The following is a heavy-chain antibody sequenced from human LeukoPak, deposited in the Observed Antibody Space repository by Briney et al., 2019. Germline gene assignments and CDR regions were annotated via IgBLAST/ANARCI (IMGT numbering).Heavy chain of an antibody. CDR1: GYTFTSYY. CDR2: INPSGGST. D-gene: IGHD3-22*01. J-gene: IGHJ4*02. CDR3: ARSFHHYYDSSGYETPGDY. Sequence: ASVKVSCKASGYTFTSYYMHWVRQAPGQGLEWMGIINPSGGSTSYAQKFQGRVTMARVMSTSTVYMELSSLRSEDTAVYYCARSFHHYYDSSGYETPGDYWGQGTLVTVSS. V-gene: IGHV1-46*01.